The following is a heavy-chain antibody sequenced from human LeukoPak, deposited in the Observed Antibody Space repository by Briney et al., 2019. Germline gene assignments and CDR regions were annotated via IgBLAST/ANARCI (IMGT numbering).Heavy chain of an antibody. CDR3: ARDRGMMDY. D-gene: IGHD3-16*01. CDR1: GGSISSYY. Sequence: SETLFLTCTVSGGSISSYYWSWIRQPPGKGLEWIGYIYYSGSTNYNPSLKSRVTISVDTSKNQFSLKLSSVTAADTAVYYCARDRGMMDYWGQGTLVTVSS. J-gene: IGHJ4*02. V-gene: IGHV4-59*01. CDR2: IYYSGST.